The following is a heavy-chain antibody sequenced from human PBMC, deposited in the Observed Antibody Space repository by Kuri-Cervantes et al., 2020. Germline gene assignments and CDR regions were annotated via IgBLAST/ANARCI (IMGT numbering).Heavy chain of an antibody. V-gene: IGHV1-24*01. J-gene: IGHJ6*02. D-gene: IGHD6-13*01. CDR1: GYTLTELS. Sequence: ASVKVSCKVSGYTLTELSMHWVRQAPGKGLEWMGGFDPEDGETIYAQKFQGRVTMTEDTSTDTAYMELSSLRSEDTAVYYCARDYWRQQLEKGPWTNYYYYYGMDVWGRGTTVTVSS. CDR3: ARDYWRQQLEKGPWTNYYYYYGMDV. CDR2: FDPEDGET.